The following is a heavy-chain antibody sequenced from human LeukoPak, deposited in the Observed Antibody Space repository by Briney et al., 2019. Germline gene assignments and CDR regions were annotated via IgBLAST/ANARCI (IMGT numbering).Heavy chain of an antibody. CDR3: AKAPDAMIVVLMS. Sequence: TGGSLRLSCAASGFTFSNYAMSWVRQAPGKGLEWVSAISGGGGSTFYADSVKGRFTISRDNSKNTLYLQMNSLRAEDTAVYYCAKAPDAMIVVLMSWGQGTLVTVSS. V-gene: IGHV3-23*01. J-gene: IGHJ5*02. CDR1: GFTFSNYA. CDR2: ISGGGGST. D-gene: IGHD3-22*01.